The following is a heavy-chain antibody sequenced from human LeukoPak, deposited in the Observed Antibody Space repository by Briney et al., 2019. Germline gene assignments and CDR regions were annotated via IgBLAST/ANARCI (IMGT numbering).Heavy chain of an antibody. J-gene: IGHJ4*02. CDR3: ASVRGMVRGAYDY. Sequence: GGSLRLSCAASGFTFSSYAMHWVRQAPGKGLEGVAVISYDGSNKYYADSVKGRFTISRDNSKNPLYLQMNSLRAEGTAVYYYASVRGMVRGAYDYWGQGTLATVSA. CDR2: ISYDGSNK. CDR1: GFTFSSYA. D-gene: IGHD3-10*01. V-gene: IGHV3-30-3*01.